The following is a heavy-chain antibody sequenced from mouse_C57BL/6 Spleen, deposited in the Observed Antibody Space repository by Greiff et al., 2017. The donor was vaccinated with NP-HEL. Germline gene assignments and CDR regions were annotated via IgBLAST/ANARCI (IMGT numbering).Heavy chain of an antibody. V-gene: IGHV1-53*01. CDR1: GYTFTSYW. J-gene: IGHJ4*01. D-gene: IGHD2-3*01. CDR2: INPSNGGT. Sequence: QVQLQQPGTELVKPGASVKLSCKASGYTFTSYWMHWVKQRPGQGLEWIGNINPSNGGTNYNEKFKSKATLTVDKSSSTAYMQLSSLTAEDSAVYYCARWLLPIYAMDYWGQGTSVTVSS. CDR3: ARWLLPIYAMDY.